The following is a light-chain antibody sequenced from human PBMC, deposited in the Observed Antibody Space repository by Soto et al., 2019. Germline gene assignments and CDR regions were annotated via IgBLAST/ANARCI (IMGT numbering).Light chain of an antibody. CDR2: GGS. Sequence: EIVLTQSPGTLSLSPGERATLSCRASQSIDSSYLAWYQQKPGQAPRLLIYGGSIRATGIPDRFSGSGSGTDFTLTISRLEPEDLAVYYCQQYGGSPRTFGQGTRVEIK. V-gene: IGKV3-20*01. J-gene: IGKJ1*01. CDR1: QSIDSSY. CDR3: QQYGGSPRT.